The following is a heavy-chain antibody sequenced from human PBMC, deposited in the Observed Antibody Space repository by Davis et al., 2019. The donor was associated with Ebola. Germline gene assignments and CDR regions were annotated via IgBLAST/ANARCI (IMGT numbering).Heavy chain of an antibody. Sequence: MPSETLSLTCAVSGGSISSSNWWNWVRQPPGKGLEWIGSIYHSGSTYYNPSLKSRVTISVDTSKDQFSLKLSSVTAADTAMYYCARRGTSSWYAGWFDPWGQGTLVTVSS. CDR3: ARRGTSSWYAGWFDP. J-gene: IGHJ5*02. V-gene: IGHV4-4*02. D-gene: IGHD6-13*01. CDR1: GGSISSSNW. CDR2: IYHSGST.